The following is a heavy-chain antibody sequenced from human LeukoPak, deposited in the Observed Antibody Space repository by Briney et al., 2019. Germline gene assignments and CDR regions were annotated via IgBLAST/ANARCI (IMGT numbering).Heavy chain of an antibody. V-gene: IGHV3-21*01. CDR1: GFTFSSYS. CDR2: ISSRSSYI. CDR3: ARGKEPVAGSLSHFDY. Sequence: PGGSLRLSCAASGFTFSSYSMNWVRQAPGKGLEWVSSISSRSSYIDYADSLKGRFTISRDNAKNSLYLQMNSLRAEDTAVYYCARGKEPVAGSLSHFDYWGQGTLVTVSS. D-gene: IGHD6-19*01. J-gene: IGHJ4*02.